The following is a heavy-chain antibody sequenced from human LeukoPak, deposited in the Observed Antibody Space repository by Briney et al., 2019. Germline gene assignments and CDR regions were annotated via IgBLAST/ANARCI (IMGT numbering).Heavy chain of an antibody. D-gene: IGHD2-15*01. Sequence: GGSLRLSCAASGFTFSSYAMSWVRQAPGKGLEWVSTFSGSGGSTYYADSVKGRFTISRDNSKNTLYLQMNSLRAEDTAVYYCAKDGIEYCSGGSCYGEYYFDYWGQGTLVTVSS. V-gene: IGHV3-23*01. CDR2: FSGSGGST. CDR3: AKDGIEYCSGGSCYGEYYFDY. J-gene: IGHJ4*02. CDR1: GFTFSSYA.